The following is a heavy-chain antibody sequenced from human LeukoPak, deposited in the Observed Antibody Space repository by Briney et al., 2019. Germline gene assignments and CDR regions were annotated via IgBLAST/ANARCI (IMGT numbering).Heavy chain of an antibody. V-gene: IGHV3-23*01. J-gene: IGHJ1*01. D-gene: IGHD2-2*01. CDR1: GFTFNSCA. CDR2: ISDNGGHT. Sequence: GXSLRLSCAASGFTFNSCAMNWVRQAPGKGLEWVSSISDNGGHTYSADSVTGRFSISRDNSKNTLYLQMNRLRAEDTAIYYCVKDDVAVPAAAYFHSWGQGTLVTVSS. CDR3: VKDDVAVPAAAYFHS.